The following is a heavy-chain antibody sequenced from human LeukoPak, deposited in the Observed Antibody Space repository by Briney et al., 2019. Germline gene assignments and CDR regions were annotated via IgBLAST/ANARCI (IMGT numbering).Heavy chain of an antibody. Sequence: GGSLRLSCAASGFTFNTYSMNWVRQAPGKGLEWVSYISSSSSTIYYADSVKGRFTISRDNAKNSQYLQMNSLRAEDTAVYYCASALSGSSDAFDIWGQGTMVTVSS. CDR1: GFTFNTYS. D-gene: IGHD1-26*01. CDR2: ISSSSSTI. J-gene: IGHJ3*02. V-gene: IGHV3-48*01. CDR3: ASALSGSSDAFDI.